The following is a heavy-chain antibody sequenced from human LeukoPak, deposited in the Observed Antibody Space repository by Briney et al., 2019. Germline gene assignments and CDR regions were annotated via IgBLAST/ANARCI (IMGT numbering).Heavy chain of an antibody. D-gene: IGHD3-22*01. CDR1: GGTFSSYA. V-gene: IGHV1-69*05. CDR2: IIPIGGTA. CDR3: ARAYDSSGYL. Sequence: GASVKVSCKASGGTFSSYAISWVRQAPGQGLEWMGMIIPIGGTASYAQKFQGRVTMTTDESTSTAYMELSSLRSEDTAVYYCARAYDSSGYLWGQGTMVTVSS. J-gene: IGHJ3*01.